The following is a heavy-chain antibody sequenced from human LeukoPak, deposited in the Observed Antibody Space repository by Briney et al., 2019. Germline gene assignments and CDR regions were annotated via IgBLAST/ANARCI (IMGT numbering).Heavy chain of an antibody. Sequence: GASVKVSCKASGGTFSSYAISWVRQAPRHGLEWMGGIIPIFGTANYAQKFQGRVTITADESTSTAYMELSSLRSEDTAVYYCARDRARSDEVWFDPWGQGTLVTVSS. J-gene: IGHJ5*02. CDR2: IIPIFGTA. V-gene: IGHV1-69*01. D-gene: IGHD3-10*01. CDR3: ARDRARSDEVWFDP. CDR1: GGTFSSYA.